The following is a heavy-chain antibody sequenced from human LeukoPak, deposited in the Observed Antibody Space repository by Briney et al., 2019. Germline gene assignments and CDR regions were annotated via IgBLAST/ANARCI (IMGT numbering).Heavy chain of an antibody. CDR1: GGTFISYA. D-gene: IGHD3-16*01. CDR2: IIHIFGKA. V-gene: IGHV1-69*05. Sequence: GASVAVSCKASGGTFISYAISWVRQAPGKGLAWMGGIIHIFGKAHYAQKFQGRGTITTDESTSTAYMELSSLRSEDTAVDYCSSGAPILGQYYYYYMDVWAKGPRSPSP. CDR3: SSGAPILGQYYYYYMDV. J-gene: IGHJ6*03.